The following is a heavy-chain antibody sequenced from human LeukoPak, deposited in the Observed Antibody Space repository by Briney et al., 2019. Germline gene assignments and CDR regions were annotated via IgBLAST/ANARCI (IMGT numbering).Heavy chain of an antibody. CDR2: INQDGSEK. CDR1: GFTFSSYW. V-gene: IGHV3-7*01. J-gene: IGHJ4*02. Sequence: GGSLRLSCAASGFTFSSYWMSWVRQAPGKGLEWVANINQDGSEKYYVDSVKGRFAISRDNAKNSLYLQMNSLRAEETAVYYCARAVGAPARLDYWGQGTLVTVSS. CDR3: ARAVGAPARLDY. D-gene: IGHD3-3*01.